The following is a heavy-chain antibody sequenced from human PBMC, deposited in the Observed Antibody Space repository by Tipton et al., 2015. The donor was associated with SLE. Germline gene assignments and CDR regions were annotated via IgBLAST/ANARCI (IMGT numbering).Heavy chain of an antibody. CDR3: ARITYYDEYSAYRWFDP. V-gene: IGHV3-7*03. Sequence: SLRLSCKGSGFSFSSYWMTWVRQAPGKGLEWVAHIKEDGSQKYYADSVKGRFTISRDNDKSSLYLQMTSLRAEDTAVYFCARITYYDEYSAYRWFDPWGQGTLVTVSP. J-gene: IGHJ5*02. CDR2: IKEDGSQK. D-gene: IGHD3-3*01. CDR1: GFSFSSYW.